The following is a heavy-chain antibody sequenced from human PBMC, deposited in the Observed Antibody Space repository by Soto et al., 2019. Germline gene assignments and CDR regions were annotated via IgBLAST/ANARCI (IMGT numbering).Heavy chain of an antibody. J-gene: IGHJ4*02. CDR1: GGSINRGGYY. Sequence: QVQLQESGPGLGKPSQTLSLTCTVSGGSINRGGYYWTWIRQHPGKGLVWIGSVYYSVSTNYNPSLKRRVTISIDTSKNQFSLKLSFVSASDTALYYCARGAGSNFYFVYWCQGTLVTLSS. V-gene: IGHV4-31*03. CDR2: VYYSVST. D-gene: IGHD4-4*01. CDR3: ARGAGSNFYFVY.